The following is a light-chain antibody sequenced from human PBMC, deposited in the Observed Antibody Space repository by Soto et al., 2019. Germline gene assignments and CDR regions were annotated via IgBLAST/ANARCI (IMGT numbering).Light chain of an antibody. CDR2: EVT. V-gene: IGLV2-14*01. J-gene: IGLJ1*01. Sequence: QSVLTQPASVSGSRGQTITISCTGTSSDIGGYNAVSWYQHHPGKAPKLIIYEVTHRPSGVSDRFSASKSGNTASLTISGLQAEDEADYYCNSFRVSHLYVFGTGTKVTVL. CDR3: NSFRVSHLYV. CDR1: SSDIGGYNA.